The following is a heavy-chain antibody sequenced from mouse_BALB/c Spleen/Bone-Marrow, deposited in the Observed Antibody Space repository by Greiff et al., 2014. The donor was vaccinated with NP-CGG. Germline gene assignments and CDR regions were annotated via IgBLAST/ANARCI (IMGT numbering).Heavy chain of an antibody. CDR1: GYTFTNYW. J-gene: IGHJ1*01. CDR2: IYPSDSYT. D-gene: IGHD2-14*01. V-gene: IGHV1-69*02. CDR3: TRGYYRYDVGYWYFDV. Sequence: QVHVKQSGAELVRPGASVKLSCKASGYTFTNYWINWVKQRPGQGLEWIGNIYPSDSYTNYNQMFKDKATLTVDKSSRTAYMQLSIPTSEDSAVYYCTRGYYRYDVGYWYFDVRGAGTTVTVSS.